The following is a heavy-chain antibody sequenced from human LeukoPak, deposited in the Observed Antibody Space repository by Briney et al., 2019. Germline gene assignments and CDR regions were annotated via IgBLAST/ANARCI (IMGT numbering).Heavy chain of an antibody. CDR3: ARGYYYDSSIDY. Sequence: SETLSLTCTVSGGSISSGDYYWSWLRQPPGKGLEWIGYIYYSGSTYYNPSLKSRVTISVDTSKNQFSLKLSSVTAADTAVYYCARGYYYDSSIDYWGQGTLVIVSS. V-gene: IGHV4-30-4*01. J-gene: IGHJ4*02. CDR1: GGSISSGDYY. D-gene: IGHD3-22*01. CDR2: IYYSGST.